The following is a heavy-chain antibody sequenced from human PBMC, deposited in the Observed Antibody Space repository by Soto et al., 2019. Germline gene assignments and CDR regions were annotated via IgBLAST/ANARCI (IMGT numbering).Heavy chain of an antibody. V-gene: IGHV5-51*01. CDR1: GYSFTSYW. J-gene: IGHJ4*02. CDR3: ASSMAVAGSGIYFDD. Sequence: GESLKISCKGFGYSFTSYWIGWVRQMPGRGLEWMGIIYPADSDVRYSPSFQGQVTISADKSISTAYLQWSSLKASDTAMYYCASSMAVAGSGIYFDDWGQGTLVTVAS. CDR2: IYPADSDV. D-gene: IGHD6-19*01.